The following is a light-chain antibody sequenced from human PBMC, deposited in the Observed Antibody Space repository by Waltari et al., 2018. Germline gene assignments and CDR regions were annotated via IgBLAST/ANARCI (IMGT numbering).Light chain of an antibody. J-gene: IGKJ1*01. CDR1: QTVGSN. Sequence: EIVMTPSPATRSVSSGERATLSCRASQTVGSNLAWYQQKPGQAPRLLIYSASTRDTGIPPRFSGRGSGTEFTLTISSLQSEDFAVYYCQQYNDWPQTFGQGTKVEIK. CDR3: QQYNDWPQT. CDR2: SAS. V-gene: IGKV3-15*01.